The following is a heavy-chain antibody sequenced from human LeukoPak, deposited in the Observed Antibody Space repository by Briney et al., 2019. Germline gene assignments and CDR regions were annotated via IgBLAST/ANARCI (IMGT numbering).Heavy chain of an antibody. J-gene: IGHJ6*04. V-gene: IGHV3-21*01. CDR1: GFTFSSYS. CDR2: ISSSSSYI. CDR3: ARDIVVVPAAIYYYYYYGMDV. Sequence: GGSLRLSCAASGFTFSSYSMNWVRQAPGKGLEWVSSISSSSSYIYYADSVKGRFTISRDNAKNSLYLQMNSLRAEDTAVYYCARDIVVVPAAIYYYYYYGMDVWGKGTAVTVSS. D-gene: IGHD2-2*01.